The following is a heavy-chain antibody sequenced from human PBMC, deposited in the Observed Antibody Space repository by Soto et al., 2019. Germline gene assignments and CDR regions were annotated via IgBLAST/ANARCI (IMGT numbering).Heavy chain of an antibody. J-gene: IGHJ4*02. V-gene: IGHV5-10-1*01. CDR3: ARQIYDSDTGPNFQYYFDS. D-gene: IGHD3-22*01. Sequence: GESLKISCKGSGYSFSGYWITWVRQKPGKGLEWMGRIDPSDSQTYYSPSFRGHVTISVTKSITTVFLQWSSLRASDTAMYYCARQIYDSDTGPNFQYYFDSWGQGTPVTVSS. CDR1: GYSFSGYW. CDR2: IDPSDSQT.